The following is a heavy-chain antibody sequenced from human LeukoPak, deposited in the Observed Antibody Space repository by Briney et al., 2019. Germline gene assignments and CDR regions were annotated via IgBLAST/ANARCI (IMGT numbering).Heavy chain of an antibody. Sequence: PSETLSLTCAVYGGSFSGYYWSWIRQPPGKGLEWIGEINHSGSTNYNPSLKSRVTISVDTSKNQFSLKLSSVTAADTALYYCARAYYYGSGSYYNPLHYFDYWGQGTLVTVSS. CDR1: GGSFSGYY. J-gene: IGHJ4*02. D-gene: IGHD3-10*01. CDR2: INHSGST. V-gene: IGHV4-34*01. CDR3: ARAYYYGSGSYYNPLHYFDY.